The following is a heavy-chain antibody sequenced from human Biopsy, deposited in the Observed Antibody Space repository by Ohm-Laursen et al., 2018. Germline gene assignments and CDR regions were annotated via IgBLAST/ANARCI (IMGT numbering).Heavy chain of an antibody. V-gene: IGHV4-59*02. D-gene: IGHD4-11*01. CDR3: ARDSGILNYGNFKYYHYYGMDV. CDR2: IYYSVMT. Sequence: GTLSLTCTVSGDSVTKYYWSRIRQPPGKGLEWIGHIYYSVMTNYNPSLQSRVSISVDTSRNQVSLTLSSVTAADTAVYYCARDSGILNYGNFKYYHYYGMDVWGQGTKATVSS. J-gene: IGHJ6*02. CDR1: GDSVTKYY.